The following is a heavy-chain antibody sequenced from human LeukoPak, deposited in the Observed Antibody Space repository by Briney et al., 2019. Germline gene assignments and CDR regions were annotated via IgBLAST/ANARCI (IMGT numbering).Heavy chain of an antibody. Sequence: SVKLSCKASGYTFTSYDINWVRQATGQGLEWMGWMNPNSGNTGYAQNFQGRVTMTRNTSISTAYMELSRLRSDDTAVYYCARAYCSGGSCYYMDVWGKGNTVTISS. V-gene: IGHV1-8*01. CDR3: ARAYCSGGSCYYMDV. J-gene: IGHJ6*03. CDR2: MNPNSGNT. D-gene: IGHD2-15*01. CDR1: GYTFTSYD.